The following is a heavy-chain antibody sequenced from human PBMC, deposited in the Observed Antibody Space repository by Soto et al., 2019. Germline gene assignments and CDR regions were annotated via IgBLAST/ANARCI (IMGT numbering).Heavy chain of an antibody. CDR3: ARDLRAYEYTMIVVVTHFAGWFDP. D-gene: IGHD3-22*01. CDR2: INPNSGGT. J-gene: IGHJ5*02. Sequence: ASVKVSCKASGYTFTGYYMHWVRQAPGQGLEWMGWINPNSGGTNYAQKFQGRVTMTRDTSISTAYMELSRLRSDDTAVYYCARDLRAYEYTMIVVVTHFAGWFDPWGQGTLVTVSS. V-gene: IGHV1-2*02. CDR1: GYTFTGYY.